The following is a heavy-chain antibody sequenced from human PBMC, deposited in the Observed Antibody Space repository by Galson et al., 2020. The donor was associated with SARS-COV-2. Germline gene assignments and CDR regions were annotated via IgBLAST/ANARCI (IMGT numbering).Heavy chain of an antibody. D-gene: IGHD3-3*01. Sequence: GESLKISCAASGFTFSSYSMNWVRQAPGKGLEWVSSISSSSSYTYYADSVKGRVTISRDNTKNSLYLQMNSLRAEDTAVYYCARDRIINYEFWRGTQGPSWFDPGGHGTLVFVSS. J-gene: IGHJ5*02. CDR3: ARDRIINYEFWRGTQGPSWFDP. CDR1: GFTFSSYS. CDR2: ISSSSSYT. V-gene: IGHV3-21*01.